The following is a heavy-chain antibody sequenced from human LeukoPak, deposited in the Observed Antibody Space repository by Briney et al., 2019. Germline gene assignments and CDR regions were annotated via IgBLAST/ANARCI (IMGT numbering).Heavy chain of an antibody. Sequence: GGSLRLSCAASGFTFSSYSMNWVRQAPGKGREWISSISSSSSYIYYADSVKGRFTISRDNAKNSLYLQMNSLRAEDTAVYYCARDRGIVGAMSYFDYWGQGTLVTVSS. CDR1: GFTFSSYS. J-gene: IGHJ4*02. D-gene: IGHD1-26*01. CDR2: ISSSSSYI. CDR3: ARDRGIVGAMSYFDY. V-gene: IGHV3-21*01.